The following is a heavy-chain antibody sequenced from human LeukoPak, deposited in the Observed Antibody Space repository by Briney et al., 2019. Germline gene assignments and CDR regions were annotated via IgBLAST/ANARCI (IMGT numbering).Heavy chain of an antibody. D-gene: IGHD2-21*02. V-gene: IGHV4-34*01. Sequence: PSETLSLTCAVYGVSFSGYYWSWIRQPPGKGLEWIGEINHSGSTNYNPSLKSRVTISVDTSKNQFSLKLSSVTAADTAVYYRANIVVVTAIPWGQGTLVTVSS. J-gene: IGHJ5*02. CDR1: GVSFSGYY. CDR2: INHSGST. CDR3: ANIVVVTAIP.